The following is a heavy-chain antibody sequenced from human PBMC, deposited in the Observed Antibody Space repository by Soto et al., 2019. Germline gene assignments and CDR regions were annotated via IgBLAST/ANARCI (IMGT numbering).Heavy chain of an antibody. CDR3: ARVEAWTDEAFDI. CDR2: ISGSGGST. Sequence: GGSLRLSCAASGFTFSSYAMSWVRQAPGKGLEWVSAISGSGGSTYYADSVKGRFTISRDNSKNTVELQMSSLRGEDTAVYYCARVEAWTDEAFDIWVQGTMVTVSS. D-gene: IGHD5-12*01. J-gene: IGHJ3*02. V-gene: IGHV3-23*01. CDR1: GFTFSSYA.